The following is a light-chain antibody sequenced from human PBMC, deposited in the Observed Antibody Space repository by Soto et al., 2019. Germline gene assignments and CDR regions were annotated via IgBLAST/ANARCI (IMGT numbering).Light chain of an antibody. CDR3: SSYASSSSYV. J-gene: IGLJ1*01. CDR2: DVT. CDR1: SSDVGGYIY. Sequence: QSVLTQPASVSGSPGQSITISCTGTSSDVGGYIYVSWYQQHPGKAPKLMIYDVTSRPSGVSYRFSGSKSGNTASLTISGLQAEDEADYYCSSYASSSSYVFGGGTKVTVL. V-gene: IGLV2-14*01.